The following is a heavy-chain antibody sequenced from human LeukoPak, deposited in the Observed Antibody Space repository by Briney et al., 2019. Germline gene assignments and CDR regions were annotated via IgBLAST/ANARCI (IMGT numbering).Heavy chain of an antibody. CDR3: AKNNGQNLFDP. CDR1: GFTFSSYW. V-gene: IGHV3-7*03. J-gene: IGHJ5*02. D-gene: IGHD1/OR15-1a*01. CDR2: IKQDGSEK. Sequence: GGSLRLSCAASGFTFSSYWMSWVRQAPGKGLEWVANIKQDGSEKYYVDSVKGRFTVSRDNGKNSLYLQMNSLRAEDTALYYCAKNNGQNLFDPWGQGTLVTVSS.